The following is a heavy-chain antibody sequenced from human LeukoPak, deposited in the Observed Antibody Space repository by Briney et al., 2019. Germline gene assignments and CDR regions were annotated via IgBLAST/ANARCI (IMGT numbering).Heavy chain of an antibody. CDR2: IIPIFGTA. CDR3: ARDAGWGSGSYYNSWYFDL. D-gene: IGHD3-10*01. J-gene: IGHJ2*01. Sequence: ASVKVSCKASGGTFSSYAISWVRQAPGQGLEWMGGIIPIFGTANYAQKFQGRVTITADKSTSTAYMELSSLRSEDTAVYYCARDAGWGSGSYYNSWYFDLWGRGTLVTVSS. CDR1: GGTFSSYA. V-gene: IGHV1-69*06.